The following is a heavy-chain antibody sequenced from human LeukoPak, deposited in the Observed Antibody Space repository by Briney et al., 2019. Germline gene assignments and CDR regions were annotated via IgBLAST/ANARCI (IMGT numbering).Heavy chain of an antibody. CDR3: ARVGFPKGNYYDSSGYFGY. V-gene: IGHV1-2*02. CDR2: INPNSGGT. CDR1: GYTFTGYY. J-gene: IGHJ4*02. D-gene: IGHD3-22*01. Sequence: ASVKVSCKASGYTFTGYYMHWVRQAPGQGLEWMGWINPNSGGTNYAQKFQGRVTMTRDTSISTAYMELSRLRSDDTAVYYCARVGFPKGNYYDSSGYFGYWGQGTLVTVSS.